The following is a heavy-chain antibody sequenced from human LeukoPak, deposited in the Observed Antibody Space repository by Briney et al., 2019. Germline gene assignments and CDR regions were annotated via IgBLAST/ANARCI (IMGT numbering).Heavy chain of an antibody. CDR1: GFTFSSYA. D-gene: IGHD2-15*01. V-gene: IGHV3-23*01. J-gene: IGHJ4*02. CDR2: TSGSGGST. Sequence: GGSLRLSCAASGFTFSSYAMSWVRHAPGKVLEWVSATSGSGGSTYYADSVKGRFTISRDNSKNPLYLQMNSLRAEYTAVYYCAKDLYCSGRSCLNWGQGTLVTVSS. CDR3: AKDLYCSGRSCLN.